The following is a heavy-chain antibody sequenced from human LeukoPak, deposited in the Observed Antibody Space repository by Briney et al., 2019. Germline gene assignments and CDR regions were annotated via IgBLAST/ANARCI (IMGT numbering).Heavy chain of an antibody. CDR2: IKGTGLTT. CDR3: ARAGELRYMDV. CDR1: GFIFSDDY. V-gene: IGHV3-11*04. J-gene: IGHJ6*03. D-gene: IGHD3-16*01. Sequence: GGSLRLSCAAAGFIFSDDYMTWIRQAPGKGLEWVSTIKGTGLTTYYADSVKGRFTISRDNAKNSLFLQMTSLRADDTAIYYCARAGELRYMDVWGKGTAVTVSS.